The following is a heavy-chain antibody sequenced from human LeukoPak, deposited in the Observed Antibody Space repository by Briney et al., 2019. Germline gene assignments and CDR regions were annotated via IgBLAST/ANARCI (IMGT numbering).Heavy chain of an antibody. CDR2: IYSGGSA. V-gene: IGHV3-53*01. CDR3: ARDFGHQDY. J-gene: IGHJ4*02. CDR1: GFTVSSNS. D-gene: IGHD3-3*01. Sequence: PGGSQRLSCAASGFTVSSNSMTWVRQAPGKGLEWVSVIYSGGSAYYAASVKGRFTISRDNSKNTLYLQMNSLRAEDTAVYYCARDFGHQDYWGQGPLVTVSS.